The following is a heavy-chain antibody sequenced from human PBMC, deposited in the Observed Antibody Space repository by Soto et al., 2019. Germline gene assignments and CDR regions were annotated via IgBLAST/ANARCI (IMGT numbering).Heavy chain of an antibody. V-gene: IGHV3-23*01. J-gene: IGHJ4*02. CDR3: AKYVGYSSSSIDY. CDR1: VLTFSSYA. CDR2: ISGSGAST. D-gene: IGHD6-6*01. Sequence: GWSLRLSCASSVLTFSSYAMSWVRQAPGKGLDWVSAISGSGASTYYADSVKGRFTISRDNSKNTLYLQMNSLRVEDTAVYYCAKYVGYSSSSIDYWGQGALVTVSS.